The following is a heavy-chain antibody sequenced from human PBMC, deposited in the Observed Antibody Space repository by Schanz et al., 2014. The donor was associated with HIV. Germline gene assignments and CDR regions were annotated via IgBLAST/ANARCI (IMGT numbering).Heavy chain of an antibody. J-gene: IGHJ4*02. D-gene: IGHD3-22*01. CDR2: ISYDGSNK. V-gene: IGHV3-30*18. CDR1: GFTFGSFA. CDR3: AKGFSGYYSEDYFDY. Sequence: VQLLESGGGLVQSGKSLRLSCAASGFTFGSFAITWVRQPPGKGLEWVAVISYDGSNKYYADSVKGRFTISRDNSKNTLYLQMNSLRADDTAVYYCAKGFSGYYSEDYFDYWGQGTLVTVSS.